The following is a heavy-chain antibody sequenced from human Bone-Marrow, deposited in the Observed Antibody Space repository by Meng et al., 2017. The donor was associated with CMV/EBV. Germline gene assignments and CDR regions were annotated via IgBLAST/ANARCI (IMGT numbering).Heavy chain of an antibody. V-gene: IGHV3-15*01. CDR3: TKTYYDFWSGYFPGY. D-gene: IGHD3-3*01. J-gene: IGHJ4*02. CDR1: GFTFSGSA. CDR2: IKSKSDGGTT. Sequence: GESLKISCAASGFTFSGSAMHWVRQASGKGLEWVGHIKSKSDGGTTDYAAPVKGRFTISRDDSRNTLYLQMNSLKTEDTAVYYCTKTYYDFWSGYFPGYWGQGTLVTVSS.